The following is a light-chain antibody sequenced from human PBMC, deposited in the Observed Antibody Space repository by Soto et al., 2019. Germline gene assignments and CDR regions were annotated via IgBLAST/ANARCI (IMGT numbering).Light chain of an antibody. Sequence: QSVLTQPPSVFGAPGQRFTIPRTGGSSNNGAGYDVHWDQQLPGTAPKPLIFVNGVRPSGVPARFSGSKSDTSASLAITGLQAEDEADYYCQSYDNGLSALVFGIGTKVTVL. CDR1: SSNNGAGYD. CDR3: QSYDNGLSALV. CDR2: VNG. V-gene: IGLV1-40*01. J-gene: IGLJ1*01.